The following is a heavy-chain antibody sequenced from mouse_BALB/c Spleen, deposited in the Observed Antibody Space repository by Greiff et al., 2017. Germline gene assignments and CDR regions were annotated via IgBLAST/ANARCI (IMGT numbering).Heavy chain of an antibody. J-gene: IGHJ1*01. CDR1: GFTFSSYA. Sequence: EVKVVESGGGLVKPGGSLKLSCAASGFTFSSYAMSWVRQTPEKRLEWVATISSGGSYTYYPDSVKGRFTISRDNAKNTLYLQMSSLRSEDTAMYYCARQVDYGKSWYFDVWGAGTTVTVSS. V-gene: IGHV5-9-3*01. CDR3: ARQVDYGKSWYFDV. D-gene: IGHD2-1*01. CDR2: ISSGGSYT.